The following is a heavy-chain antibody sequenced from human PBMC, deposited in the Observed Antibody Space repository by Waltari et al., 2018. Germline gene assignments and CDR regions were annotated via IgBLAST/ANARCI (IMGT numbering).Heavy chain of an antibody. V-gene: IGHV1-69*10. CDR2: IIPILGIA. J-gene: IGHJ6*03. Sequence: QVQLVQSGAEVKKPGSSVKVSCKASGGTFSSYAISCVRQAPGQGLEWMGGIIPILGIANYAQKFQGRVTITADKSTSTAYMELSSLRSEDTAVYYCARDRNCSSTSCPSHYYYYMDVWGKGTTVTVSS. CDR1: GGTFSSYA. D-gene: IGHD2-2*01. CDR3: ARDRNCSSTSCPSHYYYYMDV.